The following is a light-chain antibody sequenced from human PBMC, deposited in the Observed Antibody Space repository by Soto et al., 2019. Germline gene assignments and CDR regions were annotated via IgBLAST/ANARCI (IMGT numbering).Light chain of an antibody. Sequence: EIVLTQSPGTLSLSPGERATLSCRASQSVSSSYLAWYQQKPGQTPRLLIYGASSRATGIPDRFSGSGSGTDFTLTISRLEPEEFAVYYCQQYNSSPFTFGPGTKVDVK. V-gene: IGKV3-20*01. CDR3: QQYNSSPFT. CDR1: QSVSSSY. J-gene: IGKJ3*01. CDR2: GAS.